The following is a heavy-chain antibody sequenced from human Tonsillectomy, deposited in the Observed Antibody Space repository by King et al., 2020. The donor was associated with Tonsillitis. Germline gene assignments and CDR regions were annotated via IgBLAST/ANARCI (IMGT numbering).Heavy chain of an antibody. J-gene: IGHJ4*02. V-gene: IGHV3-30*02. Sequence: VQLVESGGGVVQPGGSLRLSCAASGFTFSSYGMHWVRQAPGKGLEWVAFIRYDGSNKYYADSVKGRFTISRDQSKNTLYLQMNSLRAEDTAVYYCAKGSLYESSGPNTDSWGQGTLVTVSS. D-gene: IGHD3-22*01. CDR3: AKGSLYESSGPNTDS. CDR1: GFTFSSYG. CDR2: IRYDGSNK.